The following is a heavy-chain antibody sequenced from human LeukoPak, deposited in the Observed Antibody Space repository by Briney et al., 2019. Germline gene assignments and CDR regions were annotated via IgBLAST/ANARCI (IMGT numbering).Heavy chain of an antibody. CDR2: ISPSGTDI. V-gene: IGHV3-11*04. CDR3: ARARSRQHYYYYMDV. D-gene: IGHD1-1*01. J-gene: IGHJ6*03. Sequence: GGSLRLSCAVSGFTFTDTYMTWIRQAPGKGLESLSYISPSGTDISYADSVKGRFTISRDNAKNSLYLQMNSLRAEDTAVYYCARARSRQHYYYYMDVWGKGTTVTVSS. CDR1: GFTFTDTY.